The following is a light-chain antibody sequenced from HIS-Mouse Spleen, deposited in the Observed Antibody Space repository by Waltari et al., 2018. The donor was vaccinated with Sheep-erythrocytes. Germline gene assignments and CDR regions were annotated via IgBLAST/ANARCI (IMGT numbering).Light chain of an antibody. CDR3: CSYAGSSTWV. Sequence: QSALTQPASVSGSPGQSITIPCTGTSSDVGSYNLVLGYQQHPGKAPKLMIYEGSKRPSGVSNRFSGSKSGNTASLTISGLQAEDEADYYCCSYAGSSTWVFGGGTKLTVL. J-gene: IGLJ3*02. CDR1: SSDVGSYNL. V-gene: IGLV2-23*01. CDR2: EGS.